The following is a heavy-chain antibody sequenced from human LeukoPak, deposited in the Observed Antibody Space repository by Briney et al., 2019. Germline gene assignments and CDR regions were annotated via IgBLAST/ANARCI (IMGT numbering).Heavy chain of an antibody. D-gene: IGHD1-14*01. J-gene: IGHJ4*02. CDR1: GGSISSGDYY. CDR3: ARSLLTENEYYFDY. CDR2: IYYSGST. Sequence: SETLSLTCTVSGGSISSGDYYWSWIRQPPGKGLEWIGYIYYSGSTYYNPSLKSRVTISVDTSKNQFSLKLSSVTAADTAVYYCARSLLTENEYYFDYWGQGTLVTVSS. V-gene: IGHV4-30-4*01.